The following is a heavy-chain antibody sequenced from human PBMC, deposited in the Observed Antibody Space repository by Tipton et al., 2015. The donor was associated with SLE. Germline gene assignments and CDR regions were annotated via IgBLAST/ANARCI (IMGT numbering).Heavy chain of an antibody. CDR3: TSSYCSGGPCYSNF. CDR2: MRGKGFGGAT. V-gene: IGHV3-49*04. D-gene: IGHD2-15*01. J-gene: IGHJ4*02. CDR1: GFAFGGYA. Sequence: RSLRLSCTASGFAFGGYAVSWVRQAPGKGLEWVGFMRGKGFGGATEYAAAVKGRFTISRDDSKSIAYLQMNSLKTEDTAVYYCTSSYCSGGPCYSNFWGQGTLVTVSS.